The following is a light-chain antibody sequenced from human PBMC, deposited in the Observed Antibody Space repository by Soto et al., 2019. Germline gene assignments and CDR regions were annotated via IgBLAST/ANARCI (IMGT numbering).Light chain of an antibody. CDR2: GAS. CDR3: QQYNYWPGT. J-gene: IGKJ1*01. V-gene: IGKV3-15*01. Sequence: EIVMTQSPATLSVSPGERVTLSCRASQSVGSNLAWYQQKPGQPPRLLIYGASSRATGVPARFSVSGSGTEFTLTFSSLESEDFAVYYCQQYNYWPGTFGQGTKVEIK. CDR1: QSVGSN.